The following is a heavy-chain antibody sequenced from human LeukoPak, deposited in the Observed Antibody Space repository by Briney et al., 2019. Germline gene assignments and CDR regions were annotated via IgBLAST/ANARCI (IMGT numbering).Heavy chain of an antibody. J-gene: IGHJ4*02. CDR2: ISWNSGSI. V-gene: IGHV3-9*01. CDR1: GFTFDDYA. D-gene: IGHD2-15*01. Sequence: PGRSLRLSCAASGFTFDDYAMHWVRQAPGKGLEWVSGISWNSGSIGYADSVKGRFTISRDNAKNSLYLQMNSLRAEDTALYYCAKGYCSGGSCYGLDYWGQGTLATVSS. CDR3: AKGYCSGGSCYGLDY.